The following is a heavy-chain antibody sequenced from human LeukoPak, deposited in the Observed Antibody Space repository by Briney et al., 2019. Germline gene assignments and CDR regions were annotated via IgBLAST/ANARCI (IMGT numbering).Heavy chain of an antibody. D-gene: IGHD7-27*01. V-gene: IGHV3-33*01. CDR2: IWYDGSNK. CDR3: ASVQRPGEPYFDY. CDR1: GFTFSSSG. Sequence: PGGSLRLSCAASGFTFSSSGMHWVRQAPGKGLEWVAVIWYDGSNKYYADSVKSRFTISRDNSKNTLYLQMNSLRAEDTAVYYCASVQRPGEPYFDYWGQGTLVTVSS. J-gene: IGHJ4*02.